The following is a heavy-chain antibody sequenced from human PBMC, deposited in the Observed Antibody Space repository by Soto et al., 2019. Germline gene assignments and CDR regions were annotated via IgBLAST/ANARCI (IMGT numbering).Heavy chain of an antibody. D-gene: IGHD3-9*01. CDR3: ARGKAIANYFDWPNYFDY. Sequence: SETLSLTCTVSGGSISSGGYYWSWIRQHPGKGLEWIGYIYYSGSTYYNPSLKSRVTISVDTSKNQFSLKLSSVTAADTAVYYCARGKAIANYFDWPNYFDYWGQGTLVTVSS. V-gene: IGHV4-31*03. CDR1: GGSISSGGYY. CDR2: IYYSGST. J-gene: IGHJ4*02.